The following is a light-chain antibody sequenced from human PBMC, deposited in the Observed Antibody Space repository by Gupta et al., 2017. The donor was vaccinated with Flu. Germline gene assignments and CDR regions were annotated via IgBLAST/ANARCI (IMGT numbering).Light chain of an antibody. Sequence: QSALTQPASVAGSPGHSIPISCTGTSSDVGSYNLVSWYQQHPGKAPKLMIYEGSKRPSGVSNRFSGSKSGNTASLTISGLQAEDEADYYCCSYAGSSTLVVFGGGTKLTVL. CDR1: SSDVGSYNL. CDR3: CSYAGSSTLVV. V-gene: IGLV2-23*01. J-gene: IGLJ2*01. CDR2: EGS.